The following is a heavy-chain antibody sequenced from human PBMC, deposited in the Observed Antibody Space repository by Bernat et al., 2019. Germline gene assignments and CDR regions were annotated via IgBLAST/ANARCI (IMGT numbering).Heavy chain of an antibody. D-gene: IGHD3-16*01. Sequence: QVHLVESGGGVVQPGRSLRLSCAASGFTFSSYAMHWVRQAPATGLEWVAFTSYDGRNKNYADSVKGRFTNSRDNSKNTLFLQRDTLGVEGTAVYYCVRRGGEQLFDNWGQGTLGTAS. CDR1: GFTFSSYA. J-gene: IGHJ4*02. CDR2: TSYDGRNK. V-gene: IGHV3-30*04. CDR3: VRRGGEQLFDN.